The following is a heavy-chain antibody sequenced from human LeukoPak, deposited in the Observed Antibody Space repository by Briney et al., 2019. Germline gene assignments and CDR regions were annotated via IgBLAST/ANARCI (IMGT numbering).Heavy chain of an antibody. CDR2: ISGSGGST. CDR3: AKGTLYYYDSSGYYYLDY. Sequence: GGSLRLSCAASGFTFSSYAISWVRQAPGKGLEWVSAISGSGGSTYYADSVKGRFTISRDNSKNTLYLQMNSLRAEDTAVYYCAKGTLYYYDSSGYYYLDYWGQGTLVTVSS. CDR1: GFTFSSYA. D-gene: IGHD3-22*01. J-gene: IGHJ4*02. V-gene: IGHV3-23*01.